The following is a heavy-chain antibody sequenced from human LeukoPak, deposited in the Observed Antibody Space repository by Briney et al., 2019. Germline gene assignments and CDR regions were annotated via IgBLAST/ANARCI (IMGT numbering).Heavy chain of an antibody. CDR1: GGSISSGGYY. CDR3: ARDPMNDYYYYGMDV. Sequence: PSETLSLTCTVSGGSISSGGYYWSWIRQHPGKVLEWIGYIYYSGSTYYNPSLKSRVTISVDTSKNQFSLKLSSVTAADTAVYYCARDPMNDYYYYGMDVWGQGTTVTVSS. V-gene: IGHV4-31*03. D-gene: IGHD1-1*01. J-gene: IGHJ6*02. CDR2: IYYSGST.